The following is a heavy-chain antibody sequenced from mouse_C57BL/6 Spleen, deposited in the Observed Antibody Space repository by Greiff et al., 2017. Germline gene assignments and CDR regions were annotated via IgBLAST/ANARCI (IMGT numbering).Heavy chain of an antibody. J-gene: IGHJ1*03. CDR1: GYAFSSSW. V-gene: IGHV1-82*01. CDR2: IYPGDGDT. CDR3: ARVDGYHDWYFDV. D-gene: IGHD2-3*01. Sequence: QVQLQQSGPELVKPGASVKISCKASGYAFSSSWMNWVKQRPGKGLEWIGRIYPGDGDTNYNGKFKGKATLTADKSSSTAYMQLSSLTSEDSAVYFCARVDGYHDWYFDVWGTGTTVTVSS.